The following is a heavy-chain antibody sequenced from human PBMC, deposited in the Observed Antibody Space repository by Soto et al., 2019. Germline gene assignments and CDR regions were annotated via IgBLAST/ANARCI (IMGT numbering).Heavy chain of an antibody. CDR2: INSEGGST. CDR3: AAYSKYCSGGSCYSVRFAY. J-gene: IGHJ4*02. V-gene: IGHV3-74*01. Sequence: EVQLVESGGGLVQPGGSLRLSCAASGFTFSSYWMHWVRQAPGKGLVWVSRINSEGGSTSYADSVKGRFTISRDNAKNTLYLQMNSLRAEDTAVYYCAAYSKYCSGGSCYSVRFAYWGQGTLVTVSS. D-gene: IGHD2-15*01. CDR1: GFTFSSYW.